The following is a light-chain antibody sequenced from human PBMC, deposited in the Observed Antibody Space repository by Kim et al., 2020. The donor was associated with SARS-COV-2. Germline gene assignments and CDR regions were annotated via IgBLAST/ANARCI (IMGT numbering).Light chain of an antibody. CDR1: QDISNH. CDR2: AAS. J-gene: IGKJ1*01. Sequence: ASAGDRVSITCRASQDISNHLAWYQQKAGKAPELLMYAASTLKSGAPSRFSGSGSGTEFTLTIGSLQPEDFATYFCLQLNAYPRTFGQGTKVEIK. CDR3: LQLNAYPRT. V-gene: IGKV1-9*01.